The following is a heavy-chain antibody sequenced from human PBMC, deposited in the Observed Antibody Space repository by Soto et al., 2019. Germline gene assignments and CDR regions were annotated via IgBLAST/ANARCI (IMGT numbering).Heavy chain of an antibody. V-gene: IGHV1-69*06. D-gene: IGHD2-15*01. CDR1: GGTFSSYA. J-gene: IGHJ6*02. Sequence: ASVKVSCKASGGTFSSYAISWVRQAPGQGLEWMGGIIPIFGTANYAQKFQGRVTITADKSTSTAYMELSSLRSEDTAMYYCARDAHYYCSGGSCYPGGAGYYYYGMDVWGQGTTVTVSS. CDR3: ARDAHYYCSGGSCYPGGAGYYYYGMDV. CDR2: IIPIFGTA.